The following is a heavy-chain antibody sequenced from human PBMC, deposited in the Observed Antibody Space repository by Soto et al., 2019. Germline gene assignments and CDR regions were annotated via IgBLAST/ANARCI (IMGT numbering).Heavy chain of an antibody. CDR3: ARGPGRLDY. CDR2: INPSGGST. J-gene: IGHJ4*02. V-gene: IGHV1-46*01. Sequence: ASVKVSCKASGYTFTNYYMHWVRQAPGQGLEWMGIINPSGGSTSYAQKVQGRVTMTTDTSTSTAYMELRSLRSDDTAVYYCARGPGRLDYWGQGTLVTVSS. CDR1: GYTFTNYY.